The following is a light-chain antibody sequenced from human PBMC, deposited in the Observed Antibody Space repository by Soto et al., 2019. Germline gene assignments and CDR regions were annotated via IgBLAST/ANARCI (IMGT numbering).Light chain of an antibody. CDR2: SNN. J-gene: IGLJ3*02. Sequence: QSVLTQPPSASGTPGQRVTISCSGNSSNIGSNYVYWYQQLPGTAPKLLIYSNNQRPSGVPDRFSGSKSGTSASLAISGLRSEDEADYYWAAWEDNLSGWVFGGGTKLTVL. CDR3: AAWEDNLSGWV. V-gene: IGLV1-47*02. CDR1: SSNIGSNY.